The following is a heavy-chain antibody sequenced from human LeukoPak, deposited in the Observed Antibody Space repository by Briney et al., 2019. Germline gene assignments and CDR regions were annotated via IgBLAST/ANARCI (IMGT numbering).Heavy chain of an antibody. CDR3: AREKAGVLRWKNWFDP. CDR1: GFTFSSYS. J-gene: IGHJ5*02. Sequence: PGGSLRLSCAASGFTFSSYSMNWVRQAPGRGLEWVSYISSSSTIYYADSVKGRFTISRDNAKNSLYLQMNSLRAEDTAVYYCAREKAGVLRWKNWFDPWGQGTLVTVSS. V-gene: IGHV3-48*01. D-gene: IGHD4-23*01. CDR2: ISSSSTI.